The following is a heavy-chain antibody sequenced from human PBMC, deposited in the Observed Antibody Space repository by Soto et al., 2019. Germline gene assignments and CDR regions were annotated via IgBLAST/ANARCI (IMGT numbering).Heavy chain of an antibody. Sequence: QVRLMQSGPEVRRPGASVTVSCKASGYTFTHYFIHWVRRAPGQGLEWMGYINPRSGDTHYSQTFRGRVSMTRDTSTDTANMGLSSLKSDDTAVHFCARVPGHKNSRGDFWGQGTPITVSS. CDR2: INPRSGDT. J-gene: IGHJ4*02. D-gene: IGHD1-7*01. CDR3: ARVPGHKNSRGDF. V-gene: IGHV1-2*02. CDR1: GYTFTHYF.